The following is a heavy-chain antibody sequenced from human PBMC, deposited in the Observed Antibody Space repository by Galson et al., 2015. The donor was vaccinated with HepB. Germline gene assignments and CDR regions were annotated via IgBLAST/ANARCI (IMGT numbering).Heavy chain of an antibody. CDR3: VTDYIGF. Sequence: SLRLSCATSGLTFSDYWMSWVRQTPGKGLEWVANINKDGNEEYYVDSVKGRFTISRDNAKNPLYLQMNSLRVEDTAVYSCVTDYIGFWGQGTLVTVSS. CDR1: GLTFSDYW. V-gene: IGHV3-7*01. CDR2: INKDGNEE. J-gene: IGHJ4*02.